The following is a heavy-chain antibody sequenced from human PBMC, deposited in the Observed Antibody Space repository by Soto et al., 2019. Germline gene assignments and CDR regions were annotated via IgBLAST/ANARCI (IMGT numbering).Heavy chain of an antibody. CDR3: GKGVRHAHCGEGCTVVYVQH. Sequence: TLRVSCPASGSTFSSYWMHWIRPVPGNGLEWDSRIKDDERDTTYASPVKGRVTVSRDNAKDTLYPQMNNLRAEDTAAYYRGKGVRHAHCGEGCTVVYVQHRGQGTLVTVSS. D-gene: IGHD2-21*01. J-gene: IGHJ1*01. CDR2: IKDDERDT. CDR1: GSTFSSYW. V-gene: IGHV3-74*01.